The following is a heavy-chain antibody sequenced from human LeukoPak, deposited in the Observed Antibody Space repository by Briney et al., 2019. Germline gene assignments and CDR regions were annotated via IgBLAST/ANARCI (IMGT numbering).Heavy chain of an antibody. J-gene: IGHJ4*02. CDR1: GFTFSSYW. V-gene: IGHV3-7*01. CDR2: IKQDGSEK. Sequence: GGSLRLSCAASGFTFSSYWMSWVRQAPGKGLEWVANIKQDGSEKYYVDSVKGRFTIPRDNAKNSLYLQMNSLRAEDTAVYYCARVSPESLPDSSGSFFDYWGQGTLVTVSS. D-gene: IGHD3-22*01. CDR3: ARVSPESLPDSSGSFFDY.